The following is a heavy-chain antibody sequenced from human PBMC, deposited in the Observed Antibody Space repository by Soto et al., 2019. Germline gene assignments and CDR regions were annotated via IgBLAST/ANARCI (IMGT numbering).Heavy chain of an antibody. CDR2: IDPSDSCT. D-gene: IGHD3-16*01. CDR3: ARQGVLSDGMDV. J-gene: IGHJ6*02. Sequence: PGESLKISCKGSGYSFTSYWISWVRQMPGKGLEWMGRIDPSDSCTNYSPSFQGHVTISADKSISTAYLQWSSLKASDTAMYYCARQGVLSDGMDVWGQGTTVTVSS. CDR1: GYSFTSYW. V-gene: IGHV5-10-1*01.